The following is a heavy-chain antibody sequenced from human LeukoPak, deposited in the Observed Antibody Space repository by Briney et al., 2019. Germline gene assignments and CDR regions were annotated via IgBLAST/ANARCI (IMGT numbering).Heavy chain of an antibody. Sequence: TGGSLRLSCAASGNYWMHWVRQPPGKGLEWVANINEAGVEKYHVDSVKGRFTIFRDNAKNSLYLQMNNLRAEDTAVYYCARELSRTGAFDYWGQGTLVTVSS. CDR1: GNYW. D-gene: IGHD3-10*01. CDR2: INEAGVEK. CDR3: ARELSRTGAFDY. J-gene: IGHJ4*02. V-gene: IGHV3-7*03.